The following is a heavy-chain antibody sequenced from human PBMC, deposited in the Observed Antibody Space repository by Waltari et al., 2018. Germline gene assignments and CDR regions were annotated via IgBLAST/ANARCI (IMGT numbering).Heavy chain of an antibody. D-gene: IGHD3-22*01. V-gene: IGHV3-7*01. CDR3: ARDFPYYDSSGYGYVDY. J-gene: IGHJ4*02. CDR2: IKQDGSAK. CDR1: GFTFSSYW. Sequence: EVQLVESGGGLVQPGGSLRLSCAASGFTFSSYWMSWVRQAPGKGLEWVANIKQDGSAKYYVDSVKGRFTISRDNAKNSLYLQMNSLRAEDTAVYYCARDFPYYDSSGYGYVDYWGQGTLVTVSS.